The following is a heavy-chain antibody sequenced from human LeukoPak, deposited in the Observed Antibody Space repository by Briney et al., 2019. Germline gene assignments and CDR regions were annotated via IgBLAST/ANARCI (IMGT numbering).Heavy chain of an antibody. Sequence: GGSLRLSCAASGFTFSSYWMSWVRQAPGKGLEWVGRIKSKSAGGTTDYPAPVKGRFTISRDDSKNMLYLQMNSLKIEDTAVYYCTTDLGDYGDYVRKWGQGTLVTVSS. D-gene: IGHD4-17*01. J-gene: IGHJ4*02. CDR2: IKSKSAGGTT. CDR3: TTDLGDYGDYVRK. CDR1: GFTFSSYW. V-gene: IGHV3-15*01.